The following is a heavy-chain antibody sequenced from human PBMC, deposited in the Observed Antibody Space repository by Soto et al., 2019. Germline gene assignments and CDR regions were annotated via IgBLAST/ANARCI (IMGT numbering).Heavy chain of an antibody. CDR3: ARGFTDHGSILNWFDP. CDR2: IYYSGST. CDR1: GGSISSGGYY. J-gene: IGHJ5*02. D-gene: IGHD4-17*01. V-gene: IGHV4-31*03. Sequence: QVQLQESGQGLVKPSHTLSLTCTVSGGSISSGGYYWSWIRQHPGKGLEWIGYIYYSGSTYYNPSFKSRVTISVDTSKNQFSLKLSSVTAADTAVYYCARGFTDHGSILNWFDPWGQGTLVTVSS.